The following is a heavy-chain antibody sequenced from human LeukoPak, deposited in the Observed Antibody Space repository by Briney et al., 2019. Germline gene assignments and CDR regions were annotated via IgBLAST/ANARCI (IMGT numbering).Heavy chain of an antibody. D-gene: IGHD1-14*01. V-gene: IGHV3-53*01. CDR1: GFTVSNNY. Sequence: GGSLRLSCAASGFTVSNNYMSWVRQAPGKGLEWVSVINSGGGTYYADSVKGRFTISRDNSKNTVYLQMNSLRAEDTAVYYCTGDVYQHWGQGTLVTVSS. CDR3: TGDVYQH. J-gene: IGHJ1*01. CDR2: INSGGGT.